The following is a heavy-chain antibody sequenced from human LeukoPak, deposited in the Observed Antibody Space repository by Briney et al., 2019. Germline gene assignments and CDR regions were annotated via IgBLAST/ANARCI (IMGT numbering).Heavy chain of an antibody. CDR3: AKGYSEGESYVNNWFDL. V-gene: IGHV3-23*01. CDR2: ISGSGART. J-gene: IGHJ5*02. CDR1: GFIFSKYA. D-gene: IGHD5-12*01. Sequence: AGGSLRLSCAASGFIFSKYAMTWVRQVPGEGMEWVSTISGSGARTHYADSVKGRFIISRDNSKITLYLQMNTLRAEDTALYYCAKGYSEGESYVNNWFDLWGPGTLVTVSS.